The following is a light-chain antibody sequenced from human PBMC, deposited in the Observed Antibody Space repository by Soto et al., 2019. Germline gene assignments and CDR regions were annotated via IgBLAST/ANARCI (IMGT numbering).Light chain of an antibody. CDR2: AAS. V-gene: IGKV1-39*01. Sequence: DIQMTQSPSSLSASVGDRVTITCRASQSISSYLNWYQQKPGKAPKLLIYAASSLQSGVPSRFSGSGSGTDFTLTISSLQPEDFETYYCQQSDSTPPTVGQGTKLEIK. CDR3: QQSDSTPPT. CDR1: QSISSY. J-gene: IGKJ2*01.